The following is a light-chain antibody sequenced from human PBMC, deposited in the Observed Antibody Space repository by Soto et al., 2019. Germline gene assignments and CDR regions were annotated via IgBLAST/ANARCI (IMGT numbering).Light chain of an antibody. Sequence: QSVLTQPPSVSGAPGQRVTISCTGSSSNIGAGYDVHWYQQLPGTAPKLLIYGNSNRPSGVPDRFSGSKSGTSASLAITGLQAEDEADYYCQSYASSLRGLVFGGGTKVTVL. CDR3: QSYASSLRGLV. J-gene: IGLJ2*01. CDR2: GNS. V-gene: IGLV1-40*01. CDR1: SSNIGAGYD.